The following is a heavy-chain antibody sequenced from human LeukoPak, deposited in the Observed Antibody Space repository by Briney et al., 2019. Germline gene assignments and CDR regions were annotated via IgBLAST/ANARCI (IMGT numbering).Heavy chain of an antibody. D-gene: IGHD6-6*01. J-gene: IGHJ4*02. CDR2: INLGGST. CDR1: GGSFDGYS. Sequence: SETLSLTCAIYGGSFDGYSWSWIRQSPGEGLEWIGEINLGGSTNYNPSLKSRVTMSIDTSKNEVSLKLTSVTAADTSIYFCATSTKTVRPDSWDSWGQGTLVSVSS. V-gene: IGHV4-34*01. CDR3: ATSTKTVRPDSWDS.